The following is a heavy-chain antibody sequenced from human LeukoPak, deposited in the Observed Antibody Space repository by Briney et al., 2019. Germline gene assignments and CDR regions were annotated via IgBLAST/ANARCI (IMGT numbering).Heavy chain of an antibody. D-gene: IGHD2-2*01. CDR2: IYYSGST. CDR1: GGSISSGGYY. CDR3: AREGTLLKRYCSSTSCYQAGGFDY. Sequence: SETLSLTCTVSGGSISSGGYYWSWIRQHPGKGLEWIGYIYYSGSTYYNPSLKSRVTISVDTSKNQFSLKLSSVTAADTAVYYCAREGTLLKRYCSSTSCYQAGGFDYWGQGTLVTVSS. V-gene: IGHV4-31*03. J-gene: IGHJ4*02.